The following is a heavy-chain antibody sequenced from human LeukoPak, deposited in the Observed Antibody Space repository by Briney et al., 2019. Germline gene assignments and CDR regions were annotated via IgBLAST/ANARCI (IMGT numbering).Heavy chain of an antibody. D-gene: IGHD2-2*01. CDR2: ISYDGSNK. CDR3: AREKIVVVPAAYFDY. Sequence: PGGSLRLSCAASGFTFSSYAMHWVRQAPGKGLEWVAVISYDGSNKYYADSVKGRFTISRDNSKNTLYLQMNSLRAEDTAVYYCAREKIVVVPAAYFDYWGREPWSPSPQ. CDR1: GFTFSSYA. J-gene: IGHJ4*02. V-gene: IGHV3-30*04.